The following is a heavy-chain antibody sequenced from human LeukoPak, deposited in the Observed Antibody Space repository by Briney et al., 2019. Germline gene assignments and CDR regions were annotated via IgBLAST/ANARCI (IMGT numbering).Heavy chain of an antibody. D-gene: IGHD4-11*01. CDR3: AKERITVTTYYFDY. V-gene: IGHV3-30*02. CDR1: GFTFSSYG. Sequence: GGSLRLSCAASGFTFSSYGMHWVRQAPGKGLEWVAFIRYDGSNKYYADSVKGRLTISRDNSTNTLYLQMNSLRAEDTAVYYCAKERITVTTYYFDYWGQGTLVTVSS. CDR2: IRYDGSNK. J-gene: IGHJ4*02.